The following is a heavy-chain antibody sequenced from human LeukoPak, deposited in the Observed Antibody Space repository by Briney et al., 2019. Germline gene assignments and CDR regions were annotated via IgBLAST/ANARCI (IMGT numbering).Heavy chain of an antibody. J-gene: IGHJ6*02. CDR3: ARRLLWFGEPHYYGMDV. D-gene: IGHD3-10*01. Sequence: ASVKVSCKASGYTFTGHHMHWVRQAPGQGLEWMGCINPNSGATKYAQKFQGRVTMTRDTSISTAYMELSRLRSDDTAVYYCARRLLWFGEPHYYGMDVWGQGTTVTVSS. CDR1: GYTFTGHH. V-gene: IGHV1-2*02. CDR2: INPNSGAT.